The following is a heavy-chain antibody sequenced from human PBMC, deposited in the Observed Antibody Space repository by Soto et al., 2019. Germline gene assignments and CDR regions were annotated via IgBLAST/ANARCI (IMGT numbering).Heavy chain of an antibody. CDR3: ANSNGRYYGSGSYLDY. CDR1: GFTFSSYA. Sequence: EVQLLESGGGLVQPGGSLRLSCAASGFTFSSYAMSWVRQAPGKGLEWVSGISGSGGSTYHADSVKGRFTISRDNSKNTLNRQMNSLRADDTAVYYCANSNGRYYGSGSYLDYWGQGTLVTVSS. J-gene: IGHJ4*02. CDR2: ISGSGGST. D-gene: IGHD3-10*01. V-gene: IGHV3-23*01.